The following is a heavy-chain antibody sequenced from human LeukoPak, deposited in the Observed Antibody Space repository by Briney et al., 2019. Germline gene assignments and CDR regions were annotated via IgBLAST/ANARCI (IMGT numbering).Heavy chain of an antibody. CDR2: IYTSGST. V-gene: IGHV4-4*07. CDR1: GGSIGSYY. CDR3: ARIAAEDPPSTYYYYMDV. D-gene: IGHD6-13*01. J-gene: IGHJ6*03. Sequence: SETLSLTCTVSGGSIGSYYWSWIRQPAGKGLEWIGRIYTSGSTNYNPSLKSRVTMSVDTSKNQFSLKLSSVTAADTAVYYCARIAAEDPPSTYYYYMDVWGKGTTVTISS.